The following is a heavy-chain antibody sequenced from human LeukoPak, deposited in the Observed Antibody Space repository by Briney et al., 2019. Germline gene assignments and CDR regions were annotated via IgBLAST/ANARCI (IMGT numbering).Heavy chain of an antibody. V-gene: IGHV3-7*01. CDR3: ARDRPITVSGVVILP. D-gene: IGHD3-3*01. Sequence: PGGSLRLSCAASGFTFSSYAMSWVRQAPGKGLEWVANINEDGSERNYVDSVKGRFTISRDNAKKSVYLQMDSLRGDDTAVYYCARDRPITVSGVVILPWGQGTLVTVSS. CDR2: INEDGSER. J-gene: IGHJ5*02. CDR1: GFTFSSYA.